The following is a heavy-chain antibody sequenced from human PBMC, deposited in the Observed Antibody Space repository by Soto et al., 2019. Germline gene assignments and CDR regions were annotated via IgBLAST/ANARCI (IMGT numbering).Heavy chain of an antibody. D-gene: IGHD3-16*02. J-gene: IGHJ6*03. CDR1: GYTFTSYD. CDR3: ARVSEYYDYIWGSYRDYYMDV. CDR2: MNPNSGNT. V-gene: IGHV1-8*01. Sequence: VASVKVSCKASGYTFTSYDINWVRQATGQGLERMGWMNPNSGNTGYAQKFQGRVTMTRNTSISTAYMELSSLRSEDTAVYYCARVSEYYDYIWGSYRDYYMDVWG.